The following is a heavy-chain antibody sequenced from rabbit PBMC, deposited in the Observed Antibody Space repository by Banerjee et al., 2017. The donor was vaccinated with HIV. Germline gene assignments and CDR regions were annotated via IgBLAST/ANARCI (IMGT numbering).Heavy chain of an antibody. Sequence: QLKETGGGLVQPGGSLTLSCKASGFDFSSYYMSWVRQAPGKGLEWIGIIYAGKGSTDYASWVNGRFTISSDNAQNTVDLQMNSLTAADTATYFCARRTGYSGYTFDAFDPWGPGPWSPS. J-gene: IGHJ2*01. V-gene: IGHV1S7*01. D-gene: IGHD1-1*01. CDR3: ARRTGYSGYTFDAFDP. CDR1: GFDFSSYY. CDR2: IYAGKGST.